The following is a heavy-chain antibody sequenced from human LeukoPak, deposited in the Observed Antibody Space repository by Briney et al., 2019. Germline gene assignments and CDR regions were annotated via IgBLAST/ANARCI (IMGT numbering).Heavy chain of an antibody. CDR3: AREVYSVNPQDGFDV. D-gene: IGHD1-26*01. J-gene: IGHJ3*01. Sequence: PGGSLRLSCTASGFTFTDHSMHWVRQAPGKGLEYVSSITANGGRINYANSVRGRFTVSRDNSKKTLYLQMGSLRAEDMAVYYCAREVYSVNPQDGFDVWGQGTMVTVFS. CDR1: GFTFTDHS. CDR2: ITANGGRI. V-gene: IGHV3-64*01.